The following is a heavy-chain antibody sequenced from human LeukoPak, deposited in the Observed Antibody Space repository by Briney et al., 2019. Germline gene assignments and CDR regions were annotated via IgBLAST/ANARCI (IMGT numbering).Heavy chain of an antibody. V-gene: IGHV4-38-2*02. CDR1: GYSISSGYY. Sequence: SETLYLTCTVSGYSISSGYYWGWIRQPPGKGLEWIGSIYYSGSTYYSPSLKSRVTISVDTSKNQFSLKLSSVTAADTAVYYCARLLRVGYCSTTTCNWFDPWGQGTLVTVSS. D-gene: IGHD2-2*03. J-gene: IGHJ5*02. CDR3: ARLLRVGYCSTTTCNWFDP. CDR2: IYYSGST.